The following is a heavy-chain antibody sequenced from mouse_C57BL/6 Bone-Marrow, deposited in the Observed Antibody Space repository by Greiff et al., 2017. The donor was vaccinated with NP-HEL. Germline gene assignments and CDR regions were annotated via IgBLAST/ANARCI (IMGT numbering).Heavy chain of an antibody. D-gene: IGHD2-4*01. CDR3: ARGRLRRGYAMDY. CDR1: GYAFTNYL. Sequence: QVQLQQSGAELVRPGTSVKVSCKASGYAFTNYLIEWVKQRPGQGLEWIGVINPGSGGTNYNEKFKGKATLTADKSSSTAYMQLSSLTSEDSAVYFWARGRLRRGYAMDYWGQGTSVTVSS. CDR2: INPGSGGT. V-gene: IGHV1-54*01. J-gene: IGHJ4*01.